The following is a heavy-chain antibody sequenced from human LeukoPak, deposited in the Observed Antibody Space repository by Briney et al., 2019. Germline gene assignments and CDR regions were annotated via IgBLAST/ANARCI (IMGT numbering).Heavy chain of an antibody. CDR2: INHSGST. D-gene: IGHD2-2*01. Sequence: SETLSLTCAVYGGSFNGYYWSWIRQPPGKGLEWIGEINHSGSTNYNPSLKSRVTISVDTSKNQFSLKLSSVTAADTAVYYCASGYCSSTSCYGPTYFDYWGQGTLVTVSS. CDR3: ASGYCSSTSCYGPTYFDY. J-gene: IGHJ4*02. CDR1: GGSFNGYY. V-gene: IGHV4-34*01.